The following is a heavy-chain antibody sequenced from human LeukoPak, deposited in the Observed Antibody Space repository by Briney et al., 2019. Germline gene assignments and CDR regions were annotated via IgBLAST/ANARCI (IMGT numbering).Heavy chain of an antibody. CDR1: GYTFTSYD. Sequence: ASVNVSCKASGYTFTSYDINWVRQATGQGLEWMGWMNPNSGNTGYAQKFQGRVTMTRNTSISTAYMELSSLRSEDTAVYYCARGAYLTGSIDYWGQGTLVTVSS. CDR3: ARGAYLTGSIDY. CDR2: MNPNSGNT. D-gene: IGHD3-9*01. V-gene: IGHV1-8*01. J-gene: IGHJ4*02.